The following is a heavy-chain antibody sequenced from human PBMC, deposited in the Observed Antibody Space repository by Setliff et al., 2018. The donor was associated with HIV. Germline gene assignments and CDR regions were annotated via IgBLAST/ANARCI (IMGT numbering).Heavy chain of an antibody. V-gene: IGHV4-61*02. J-gene: IGHJ5*02. CDR3: ATYADRESNRFDP. CDR1: GGSISSGSYY. CDR2: IYTSGST. D-gene: IGHD3-10*01. Sequence: SETLSLTCTVSGGSISSGSYYWSWIRQLAGKGLEWIGRIYTSGSTNYNPSLKSRVTISVHTSKNQFSLKLSSVTAADTAVYYCATYADRESNRFDPWGQGILVTVSS.